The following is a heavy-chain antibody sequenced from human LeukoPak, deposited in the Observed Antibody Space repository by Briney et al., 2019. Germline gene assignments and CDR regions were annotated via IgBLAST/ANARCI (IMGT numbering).Heavy chain of an antibody. Sequence: ASVKVSCKASGYTFTGYQIHWVRQAPGQGLEWMGRINPNSGGTNYAQKFQGRVTMTRDTSITTAYMELNRLISDDTAVYYCARTKPPCTSCLLLDYWGQGTLVTVSS. CDR1: GYTFTGYQ. CDR2: INPNSGGT. V-gene: IGHV1-2*06. CDR3: ARTKPPCTSCLLLDY. J-gene: IGHJ4*02. D-gene: IGHD2-2*01.